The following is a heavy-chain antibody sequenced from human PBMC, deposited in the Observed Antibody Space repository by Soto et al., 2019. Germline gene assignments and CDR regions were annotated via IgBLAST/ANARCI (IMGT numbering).Heavy chain of an antibody. D-gene: IGHD6-19*01. CDR2: IKSKTDGGTT. V-gene: IGHV3-15*01. J-gene: IGHJ4*02. Sequence: GGSLRLSCAASGFTFSNAWMSWVRQAPGKGLEWVGRIKSKTDGGTTDYAAPVKGRFTISRDDSKKTLYLQMNSLKTEETDVYLCTTAIAVADFDYWGQGPLVPVSP. CDR3: TTAIAVADFDY. CDR1: GFTFSNAW.